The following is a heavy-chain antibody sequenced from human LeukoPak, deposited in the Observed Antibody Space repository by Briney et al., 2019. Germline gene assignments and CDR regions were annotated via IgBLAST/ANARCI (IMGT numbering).Heavy chain of an antibody. CDR1: GYTFTGYY. J-gene: IGHJ6*03. V-gene: IGHV1-2*02. D-gene: IGHD3-10*01. CDR2: INPNSGGT. CDR3: ARVWRLLWSLSNYYYNMDV. Sequence: AASVTVSCKASGYTFTGYYMHWVRQAPGQGLEWMGWINPNSGGTNYAQKFQGRVTMTRDTSISTAYMELSRLRSDDTAVYYCARVWRLLWSLSNYYYNMDVWGKGTTVTVSS.